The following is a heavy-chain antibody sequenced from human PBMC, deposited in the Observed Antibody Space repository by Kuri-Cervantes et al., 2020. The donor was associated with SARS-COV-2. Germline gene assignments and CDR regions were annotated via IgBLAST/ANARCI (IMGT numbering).Heavy chain of an antibody. V-gene: IGHV3-30*04. CDR3: AKGYSGSYTAHMKTHRAFDY. J-gene: IGHJ4*02. Sequence: GESLKISCAASGFTFSSYAMSWVRQAPGKGLEWVAVISYDGSNKYYADSVKGRFTISRDNSKNTLYLQMNSLRAEDTAVYYCAKGYSGSYTAHMKTHRAFDYWGQGTLVTVSS. CDR2: ISYDGSNK. D-gene: IGHD1-26*01. CDR1: GFTFSSYA.